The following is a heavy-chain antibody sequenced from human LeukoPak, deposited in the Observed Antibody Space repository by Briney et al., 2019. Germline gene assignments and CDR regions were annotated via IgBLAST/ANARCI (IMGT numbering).Heavy chain of an antibody. D-gene: IGHD5-12*01. CDR3: ALGRLRGFLDY. CDR2: ISAYNGNT. CDR1: GYTFTSYG. Sequence: GASVKVSCKASGYTFTSYGISRVRQAPGQGLEWMGWISAYNGNTNYAQKFQGRVTMTRDTSISTAYMELSRLRSDDTAVYYCALGRLRGFLDYWGQGTLVTVSS. V-gene: IGHV1-18*01. J-gene: IGHJ4*02.